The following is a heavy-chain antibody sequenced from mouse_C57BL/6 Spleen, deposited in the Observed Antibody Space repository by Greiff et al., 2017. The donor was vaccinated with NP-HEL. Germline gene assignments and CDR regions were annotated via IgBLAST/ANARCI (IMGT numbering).Heavy chain of an antibody. Sequence: VQLQQSGAELVKPGASVKISCKASGYAFSSYWMNWVKQRPGKGLEWIGQIYPGDGDTTYTGTFKGKATLTADKSSSTAYMQLSSLTSEDSAVYFCARSWGAPNYFDYGGQGTTLTVSS. CDR3: ARSWGAPNYFDY. CDR2: IYPGDGDT. V-gene: IGHV1-80*01. J-gene: IGHJ2*01. CDR1: GYAFSSYW.